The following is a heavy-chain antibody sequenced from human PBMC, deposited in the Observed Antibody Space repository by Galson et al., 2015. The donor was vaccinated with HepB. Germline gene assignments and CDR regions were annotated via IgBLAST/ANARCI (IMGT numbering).Heavy chain of an antibody. CDR1: GFTFSSYS. CDR2: ISSSSSTI. Sequence: SLRLSCAASGFTFSSYSMNWVRQAPGKGLEWVSYISSSSSTIYYADSVKGRFTISRDNAKNSLYLQMNSLRAEDTAEYYCARGVLRYFTDAFDIWGQGTMVTVSS. J-gene: IGHJ3*02. CDR3: ARGVLRYFTDAFDI. V-gene: IGHV3-48*01. D-gene: IGHD3-9*01.